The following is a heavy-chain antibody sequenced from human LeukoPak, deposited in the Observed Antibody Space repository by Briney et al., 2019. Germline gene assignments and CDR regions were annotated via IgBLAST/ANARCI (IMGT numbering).Heavy chain of an antibody. J-gene: IGHJ5*02. V-gene: IGHV4-34*01. Sequence: SETLSLTCAVYGGSFSGYYWSWIRQPPGKGLEWIGEINHSGSTNYNPSLKSRVTISVDTSKNQFSLKLSSVTAADTAVYYCARAARNYDYVWGSYRSSWFDPWGQGTLVTVSS. CDR3: ARAARNYDYVWGSYRSSWFDP. CDR1: GGSFSGYY. D-gene: IGHD3-16*02. CDR2: INHSGST.